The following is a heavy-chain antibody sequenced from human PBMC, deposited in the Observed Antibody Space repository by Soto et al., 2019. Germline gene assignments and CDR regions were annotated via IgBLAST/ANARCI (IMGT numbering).Heavy chain of an antibody. CDR1: GFTFSSYA. CDR2: ISGSGGST. V-gene: IGHV3-23*01. CDR3: AKDPPVEHCTNGVCFYYYYGMDV. D-gene: IGHD2-8*01. Sequence: PGGSLRLSCAASGFTFSSYAMSWVRQAPGKGLEWVSAISGSGGSTYYADSVKGRFTISRDNSKNTLYLQMNSLRAEDTAVYYCAKDPPVEHCTNGVCFYYYYGMDVWGQGTTVTVSS. J-gene: IGHJ6*02.